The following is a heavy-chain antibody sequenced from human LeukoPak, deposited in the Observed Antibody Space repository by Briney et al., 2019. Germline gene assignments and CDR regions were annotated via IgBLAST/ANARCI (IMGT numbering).Heavy chain of an antibody. D-gene: IGHD3-3*01. V-gene: IGHV4-38-2*02. CDR3: ARGAEYYAIWRGYAGYSDY. CDR1: GYSISNGYY. Sequence: SETLSLTCTVSGYSISNGYYWGWIRQPPGKGLEWVGSISHRGSTYYNPSLRSRITISLDRSKQKFSLKLTSVTAADTAVYFCARGAEYYAIWRGYAGYSDYWGQGTPVTVYS. CDR2: ISHRGST. J-gene: IGHJ4*02.